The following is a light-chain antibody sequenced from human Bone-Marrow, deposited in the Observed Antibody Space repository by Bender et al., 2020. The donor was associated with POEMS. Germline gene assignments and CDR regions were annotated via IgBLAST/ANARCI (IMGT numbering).Light chain of an antibody. Sequence: QSVLTQPPSVSGKPGQRVTISCSGGSSNIGAHAVNWYQHLPGTAPKLLIYSSHRRPSEVPDRFSGSRSGTSASLAISGLQSEDEADYYCAVWDDSLNGWVFGGGTKLTVL. CDR1: SSNIGAHA. J-gene: IGLJ3*02. CDR2: SSH. CDR3: AVWDDSLNGWV. V-gene: IGLV1-44*01.